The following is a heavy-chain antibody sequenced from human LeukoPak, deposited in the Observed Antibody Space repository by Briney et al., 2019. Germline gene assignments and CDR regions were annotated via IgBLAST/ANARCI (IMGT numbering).Heavy chain of an antibody. CDR1: GFTVSSNY. CDR3: ARDFYRAAAGIFDY. CDR2: IYSGGST. Sequence: GGSLRLSCAASGFTVSSNYMSWVRQAPGKGLEWVSVIYSGGSTYYADSVKGRFTISRDNSKNTLYLQMNSLRAEDTAVYYCARDFYRAAAGIFDYWGQGTLVTVSS. D-gene: IGHD6-13*01. V-gene: IGHV3-53*01. J-gene: IGHJ4*02.